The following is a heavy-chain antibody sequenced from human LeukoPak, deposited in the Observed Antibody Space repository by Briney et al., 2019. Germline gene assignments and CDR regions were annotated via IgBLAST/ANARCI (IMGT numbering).Heavy chain of an antibody. Sequence: PGGSLRLSCAASGFTFRNYGMHWVRQAPGKGLEWVAFIRYDGTTQHYADSVKGRFTISRDNSKNTLFLQINSLRGEDTALYYCAKGYDYYLDVWGKGTTVTVPS. J-gene: IGHJ6*03. CDR1: GFTFRNYG. V-gene: IGHV3-30*02. CDR3: AKGYDYYLDV. CDR2: IRYDGTTQ.